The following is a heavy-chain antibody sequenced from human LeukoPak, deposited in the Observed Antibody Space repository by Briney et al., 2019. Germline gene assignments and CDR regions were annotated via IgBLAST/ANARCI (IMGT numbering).Heavy chain of an antibody. Sequence: SETLSLTCAVYGGSFSGYYWCWIRQPPGKGLEWIGEINHSGSTNYNPSLKSRVTISVDTSKNQFSLKLSSVTAADTAVYYCARGSGDSSGYYLYYYYGMDVWGQGTTVTVSS. CDR1: GGSFSGYY. V-gene: IGHV4-34*01. J-gene: IGHJ6*02. CDR3: ARGSGDSSGYYLYYYYGMDV. D-gene: IGHD3-22*01. CDR2: INHSGST.